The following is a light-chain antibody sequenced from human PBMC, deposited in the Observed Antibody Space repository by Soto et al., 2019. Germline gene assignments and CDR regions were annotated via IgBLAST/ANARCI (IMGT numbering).Light chain of an antibody. Sequence: QSALTQPASVSGSPGQSITISCSGTSNDVGGYDYVSWYQQHPGKAPKLVIYEVSNRPSWVSNRFSGSKSGNTASLTISGLQPEDEADYYCNSYTSSSTLVFGGGTKLTAL. CDR1: SNDVGGYDY. V-gene: IGLV2-14*01. CDR3: NSYTSSSTLV. J-gene: IGLJ2*01. CDR2: EVS.